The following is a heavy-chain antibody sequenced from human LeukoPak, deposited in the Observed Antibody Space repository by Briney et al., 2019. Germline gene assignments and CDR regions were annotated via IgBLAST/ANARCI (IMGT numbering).Heavy chain of an antibody. Sequence: ASVKVSCKASGGTFISYAISWVRQAPGQGLEWMGRIIPILGIANYAQKFQGRVTITADKSTSTAYMELSSLRSEDTAVYYCAGYYYDSSGYHFDYWGQGTLVTVSS. CDR3: AGYYYDSSGYHFDY. J-gene: IGHJ4*02. CDR1: GGTFISYA. CDR2: IIPILGIA. D-gene: IGHD3-22*01. V-gene: IGHV1-69*04.